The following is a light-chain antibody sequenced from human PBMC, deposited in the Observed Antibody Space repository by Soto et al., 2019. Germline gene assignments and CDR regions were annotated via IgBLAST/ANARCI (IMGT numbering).Light chain of an antibody. CDR2: EVH. CDR1: SADIGIYNF. CDR3: TSYTRTNTWV. Sequence: QSALTQPRSVSGSLGQSITISCTGTSADIGIYNFVSWFQQHPGKAPKLMIFEVHNRPSGVSDRFSASKSGNTASLTISGLQAEDEADYYCTSYTRTNTWVFGGGTKLTVL. J-gene: IGLJ3*02. V-gene: IGLV2-14*01.